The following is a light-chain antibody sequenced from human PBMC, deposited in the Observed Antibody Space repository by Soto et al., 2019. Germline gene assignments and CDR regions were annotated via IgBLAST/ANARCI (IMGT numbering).Light chain of an antibody. CDR1: QSVSSN. CDR3: QQYNNWPPRGT. CDR2: GAS. J-gene: IGKJ1*01. V-gene: IGKV3-15*01. Sequence: EIVMTQSPATLSVSPGERATLSCRASQSVSSNLAWYQQKPGQAPRLLIYGASTRATGIPARFSGSGSGPEFTLTISSLQSEDFAVYYWQQYNNWPPRGTFGQGTKVEIK.